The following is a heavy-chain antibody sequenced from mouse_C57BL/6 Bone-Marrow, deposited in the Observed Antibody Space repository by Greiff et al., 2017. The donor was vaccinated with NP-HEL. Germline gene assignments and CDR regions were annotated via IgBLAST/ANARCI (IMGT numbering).Heavy chain of an antibody. D-gene: IGHD2-3*01. CDR3: SRYYDGYYVAMDY. CDR1: GYTFTDYY. V-gene: IGHV1-75*01. J-gene: IGHJ4*01. Sequence: VQVVESGPELVKPGASVKISCKASGYTFTDYYINWVKQRPGQGLEWIGWIFPGSGSTYYNEKFKGKATLTVDKSSSTAYMLLSSLTSEDSAVYFCSRYYDGYYVAMDYWGQGTSVTVSA. CDR2: IFPGSGST.